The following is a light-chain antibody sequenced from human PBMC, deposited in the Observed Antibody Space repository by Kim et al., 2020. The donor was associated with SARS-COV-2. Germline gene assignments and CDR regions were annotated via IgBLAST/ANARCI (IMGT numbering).Light chain of an antibody. Sequence: ATINCKFSQSVLYRSDNRNYLAWYQQNAGQPTKRIIYWASAREYGVPDRFSGSGSGTDVTLTISSLQAVDVAVYYCQQHYATPLTFGQGTKVDIK. CDR2: WAS. CDR3: QQHYATPLT. CDR1: QSVLYRSDNRNY. J-gene: IGKJ1*01. V-gene: IGKV4-1*01.